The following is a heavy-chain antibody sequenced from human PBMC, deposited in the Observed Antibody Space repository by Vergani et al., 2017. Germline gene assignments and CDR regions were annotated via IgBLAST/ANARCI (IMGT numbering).Heavy chain of an antibody. CDR2: IYTSGST. CDR3: ARDRGLYCSSTSCYTDAFDI. V-gene: IGHV4-4*07. Sequence: QVQLQESGPGLVKPSETLSLTCTVSGGSISSYYWSWIRQPAGKGLEWIGRIYTSGSTNYNPSLKSRVTMSVDTSKNQFSLKLSSVTAADTAVYYCARDRGLYCSSTSCYTDAFDIWGQGTMVTVSS. J-gene: IGHJ3*02. D-gene: IGHD2-2*02. CDR1: GGSISSYY.